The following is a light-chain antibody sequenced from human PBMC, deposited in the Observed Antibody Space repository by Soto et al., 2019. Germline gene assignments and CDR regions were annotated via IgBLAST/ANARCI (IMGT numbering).Light chain of an antibody. CDR3: CTYAGHVPK. CDR2: EVT. CDR1: SSDVGYYDL. Sequence: QSVLTQPASVSGSPGQSITISCAGTSSDVGYYDLVSWYQQHPGKAPKLIIFEVTQRPSGISDRFSASKSGFTASLTISGLEAEDEAVYFCCTYAGHVPKFGGGTKLTVL. J-gene: IGLJ3*02. V-gene: IGLV2-23*02.